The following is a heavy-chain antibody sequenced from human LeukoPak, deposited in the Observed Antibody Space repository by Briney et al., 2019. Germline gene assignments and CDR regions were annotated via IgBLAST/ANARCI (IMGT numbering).Heavy chain of an antibody. CDR2: IYSTGST. D-gene: IGHD2-21*01. V-gene: IGHV4-4*07. CDR3: ARVSIVVPYDAFDI. J-gene: IGHJ3*02. CDR1: DGSISSYY. Sequence: SETLSLTCTVSDGSISSYYWSWIRQPAGKGLEWIGRIYSTGSTNYNPSLKSRVTMSVDTSKNQFSLKLSSVTAADTAVYYCARVSIVVPYDAFDIWGQGTMVTVSS.